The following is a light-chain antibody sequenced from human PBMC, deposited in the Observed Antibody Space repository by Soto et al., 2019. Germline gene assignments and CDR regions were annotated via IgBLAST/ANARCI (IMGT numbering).Light chain of an antibody. CDR2: RNN. CDR3: AAWDDSLSGWV. Sequence: QLVLAQPPSASETPGQRVTISCSGSSSNVGSNFVFWYQQLPGTAPKLLIQRNNQRPSGVPDRFSGSKSGHSASLAISGLRSEDEADYYCAAWDDSLSGWVFGGGTKLTVL. CDR1: SSNVGSNF. J-gene: IGLJ3*02. V-gene: IGLV1-47*01.